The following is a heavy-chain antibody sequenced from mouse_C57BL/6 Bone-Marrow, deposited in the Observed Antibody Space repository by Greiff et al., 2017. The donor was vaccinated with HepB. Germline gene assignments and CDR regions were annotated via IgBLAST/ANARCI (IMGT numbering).Heavy chain of an antibody. CDR2: ISYDGSN. D-gene: IGHD2-4*01. CDR3: ANDYGLLSWFAY. Sequence: EVQLQQSGPGLVKPSQSLSLTCSVTGYSITSGYYWNWIRQFPGNKLEWMGYISYDGSNNYNPSLKNRISITRDTSKNQFFLKLNSVTTEDTAPYYCANDYGLLSWFAYWGQGTLVTVSA. J-gene: IGHJ3*01. V-gene: IGHV3-6*01. CDR1: GYSITSGYY.